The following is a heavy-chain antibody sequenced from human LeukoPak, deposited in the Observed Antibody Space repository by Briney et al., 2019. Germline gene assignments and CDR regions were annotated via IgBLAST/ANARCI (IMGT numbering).Heavy chain of an antibody. CDR2: IYASGST. D-gene: IGHD3-10*01. CDR1: GGSISNYY. CDR3: ARTSARGAQFDY. Sequence: SETLSLTSTVSGGSISNYYWSWIRQPAGMGLEWIGRIYASGSTNYNPSLKSRVTMSVDTSNNQFSLNLSSVTAADTAVYYCARTSARGAQFDYWGQGTLVTVSS. J-gene: IGHJ4*02. V-gene: IGHV4-4*07.